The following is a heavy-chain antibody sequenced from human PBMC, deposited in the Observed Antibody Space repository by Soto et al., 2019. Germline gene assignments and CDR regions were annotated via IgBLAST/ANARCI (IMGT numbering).Heavy chain of an antibody. Sequence: GGSLRLSCAASGFTVSSNFMSWVRQATGKGLEWVSIIYSGGSTYYADSVKGRFTISRDNSKNTLYLQMNSVRADDTAVYYCASRRNPYGAYDYWGQGTLVTVSS. CDR1: GFTVSSNF. J-gene: IGHJ4*02. V-gene: IGHV3-66*01. D-gene: IGHD4-17*01. CDR3: ASRRNPYGAYDY. CDR2: IYSGGST.